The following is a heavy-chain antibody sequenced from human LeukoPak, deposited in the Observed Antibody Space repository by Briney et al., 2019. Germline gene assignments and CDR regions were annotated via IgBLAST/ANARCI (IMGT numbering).Heavy chain of an antibody. D-gene: IGHD3-10*02. Sequence: GASVTVSCKASGYTFTGYYLHWVRQAPGQGLEWMGCINPKSGGTIYAQKFQGRVTMTRDSSISIAYVEVSGLTSDDTAMYYCTRAPMFWGQGTLVTVSS. J-gene: IGHJ4*02. V-gene: IGHV1-2*02. CDR3: TRAPMF. CDR1: GYTFTGYY. CDR2: INPKSGGT.